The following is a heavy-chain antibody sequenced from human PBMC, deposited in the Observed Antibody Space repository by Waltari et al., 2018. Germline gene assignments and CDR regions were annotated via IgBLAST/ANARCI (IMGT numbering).Heavy chain of an antibody. Sequence: VQRVRSGAEVKKPGSSVKVSCKASGGPFTGYAITWVRQAPGQGLEWMGGIIPIFGTANYAQKFQGRVTITADESTSTAYMELSSLRSEDTAVYYCARGGDIVATYDYWGQGTLVTVSS. J-gene: IGHJ4*02. CDR2: IIPIFGTA. CDR3: ARGGDIVATYDY. CDR1: GGPFTGYA. D-gene: IGHD5-12*01. V-gene: IGHV1-69*01.